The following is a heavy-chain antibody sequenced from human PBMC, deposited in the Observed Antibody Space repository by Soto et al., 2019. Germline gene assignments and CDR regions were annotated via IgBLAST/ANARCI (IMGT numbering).Heavy chain of an antibody. J-gene: IGHJ3*02. CDR2: VYYSGST. Sequence: QVQLQESGPGLVKPSQTLSLTCTVSGGSISSGGYYWSWIRQHPGKGLEWIGYVYYSGSTYYNPSLKSRVIISVDTSKNQFSLKLSSVTAADTAVYHCARDGGILGANSAFDIWGQGTMVTVSS. V-gene: IGHV4-31*03. CDR1: GGSISSGGYY. CDR3: ARDGGILGANSAFDI. D-gene: IGHD1-26*01.